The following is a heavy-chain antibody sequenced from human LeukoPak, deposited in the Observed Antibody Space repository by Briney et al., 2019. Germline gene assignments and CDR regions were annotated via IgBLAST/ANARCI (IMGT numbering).Heavy chain of an antibody. J-gene: IGHJ4*02. CDR1: GFTFSSYW. CDR2: IKQDGSEK. D-gene: IGHD6-13*01. Sequence: GGSLRLSCAASGFTFSSYWMSWVRQAPGKGLEWVANIKQDGSEKYYVDSVKGRFTISRDNAKNSLYLQMNSLRAEDTAVYYCARDRGFGAAALKYWGQGTLVTVSS. V-gene: IGHV3-7*01. CDR3: ARDRGFGAAALKY.